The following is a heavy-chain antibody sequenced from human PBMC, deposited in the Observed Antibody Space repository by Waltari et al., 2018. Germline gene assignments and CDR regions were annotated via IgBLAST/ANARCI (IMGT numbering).Heavy chain of an antibody. J-gene: IGHJ3*02. V-gene: IGHV3-48*04. CDR1: GSTFSDFS. Sequence: EVQLVESGGGWVQPGGSLRLSCAASGSTFSDFSMNGVRQAPGKGLEWVSYIYSTGSTIYYADSVKGRFTISRDNAQNSLYLQMNSLRADDTAVYYCARGYRKAFDIWGQGTMVTVSS. CDR3: ARGYRKAFDI. D-gene: IGHD5-12*01. CDR2: IYSTGSTI.